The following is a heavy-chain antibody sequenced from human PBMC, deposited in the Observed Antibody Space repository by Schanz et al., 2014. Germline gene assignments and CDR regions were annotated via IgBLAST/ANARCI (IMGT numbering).Heavy chain of an antibody. CDR3: ARGRTFDY. J-gene: IGHJ4*02. CDR2: MNPNSGNP. V-gene: IGHV1-8*02. Sequence: QVQLVQSGTQVKKPGASVKVSCKASGYTLSAYSLHWVRQAPGQGLEWMGWMNPNSGNPGFAQKFRGRVTMTRNTSMSTAYIELHILTSEDTAVYYCARGRTFDYWGQGTLVNVSS. CDR1: GYTLSAYS.